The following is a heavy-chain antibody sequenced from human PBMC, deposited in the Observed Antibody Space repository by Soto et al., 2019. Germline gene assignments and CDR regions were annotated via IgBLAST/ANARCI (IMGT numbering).Heavy chain of an antibody. J-gene: IGHJ4*02. CDR3: ARFSDGGSGWYSEGYYFDY. V-gene: IGHV1-69*01. CDR1: GGTFSSYA. CDR2: IIPIFGTA. Sequence: QVQLVQSGAEVKKPGSSVKVSCKASGGTFSSYAISWVRQAPGQGLEWMGGIIPIFGTANYAQKFQGRVTITADESTSTAYMELSSLRSEDTAVYSCARFSDGGSGWYSEGYYFDYWGQGTLVTVSS. D-gene: IGHD6-19*01.